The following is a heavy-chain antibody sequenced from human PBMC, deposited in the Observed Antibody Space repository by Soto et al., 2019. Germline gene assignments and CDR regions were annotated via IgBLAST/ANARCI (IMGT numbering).Heavy chain of an antibody. CDR3: ARDKPEGYYDSSGYSYYYGMDV. CDR2: ISSSGSTI. D-gene: IGHD3-22*01. J-gene: IGHJ6*02. CDR1: GFTFSSYS. V-gene: IGHV3-48*02. Sequence: GGSLRLSCAASGFTFSSYSTNWVRQAPGKGLEWVSYISSSGSTIYYADSVKGRFTISRDNAKNSLYLQMNSLRDKDTAVYYCARDKPEGYYDSSGYSYYYGMDVWGQGTTVTVSS.